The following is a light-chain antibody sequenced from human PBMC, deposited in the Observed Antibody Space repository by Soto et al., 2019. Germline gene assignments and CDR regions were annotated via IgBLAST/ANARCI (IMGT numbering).Light chain of an antibody. CDR1: QSVTSY. V-gene: IGKV3-11*01. CDR3: QQSSSWPLT. CDR2: DAS. Sequence: EIVLTQSPATLSLSPGERATLSCWASQSVTSYLAWYQQKPGQAPRLLIYDASNRATGIPARFSGSGSGTDFTLTISSLEPEDFAVYYCQQSSSWPLTFGGGTKVDIK. J-gene: IGKJ4*01.